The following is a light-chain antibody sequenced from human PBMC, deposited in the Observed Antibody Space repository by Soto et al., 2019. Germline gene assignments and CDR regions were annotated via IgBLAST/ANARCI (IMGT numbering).Light chain of an antibody. CDR3: QQSYTSWWT. CDR2: AAS. CDR1: QSINTD. J-gene: IGKJ1*01. V-gene: IGKV1-39*01. Sequence: DIQMTQSQSSLSATVGDRVTITCRASQSINTDLNWYQQKPGKAPKVLIYAASSLQSWVPSRFTGSGSGTDFTLTISSLQPEDFATYYCQQSYTSWWTFGQGTKVDI.